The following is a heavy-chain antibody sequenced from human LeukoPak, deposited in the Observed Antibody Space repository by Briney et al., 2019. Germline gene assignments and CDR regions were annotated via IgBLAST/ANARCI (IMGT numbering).Heavy chain of an antibody. J-gene: IGHJ4*02. CDR3: ARDSEGGLGYYFDY. CDR1: GFTFSSYS. D-gene: IGHD3-16*01. Sequence: GGSLRLSCAASGFTFSSYSMNWVRQAPGNGLEWVSSISSSSSYIYYADSVKGRFTISRDNAKNSLYLQMNSLRAEDTAVYYCARDSEGGLGYYFDYWGQGTLVTVSS. V-gene: IGHV3-21*01. CDR2: ISSSSSYI.